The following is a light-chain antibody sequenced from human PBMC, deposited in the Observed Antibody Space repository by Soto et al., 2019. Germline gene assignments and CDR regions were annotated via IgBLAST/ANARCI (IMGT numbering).Light chain of an antibody. Sequence: IVMTQSPATLSVSPGERATLSCRASQSVSSNLAWYQQKPGQAPRLLIYGASTRATGIPARFSGSGSGTEFTLTISSLQSEDFAVYYCQQSGTFGQGTRLEIK. J-gene: IGKJ5*01. CDR1: QSVSSN. V-gene: IGKV3-15*01. CDR2: GAS. CDR3: QQSGT.